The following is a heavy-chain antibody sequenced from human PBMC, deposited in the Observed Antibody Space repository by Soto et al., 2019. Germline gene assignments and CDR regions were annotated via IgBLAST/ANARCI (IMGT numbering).Heavy chain of an antibody. V-gene: IGHV5-51*01. Sequence: GASLKISCKGSGYSFTTYWIVWVRQMPGKGLEWMGLIYPGDSDTRYSPSFQGQVTFSADKSITTAYLQWSSLKASDTAMYYCARMENYDLPDYWGQGTQVTVSS. CDR2: IYPGDSDT. D-gene: IGHD1-7*01. CDR3: ARMENYDLPDY. J-gene: IGHJ4*02. CDR1: GYSFTTYW.